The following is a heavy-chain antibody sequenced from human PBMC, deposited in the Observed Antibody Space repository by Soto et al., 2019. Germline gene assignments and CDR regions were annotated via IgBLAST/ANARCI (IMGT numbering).Heavy chain of an antibody. CDR1: GFTFDDYA. CDR2: ISWNSASI. D-gene: IGHD5-12*01. CDR3: ARASISSGSSGIDC. V-gene: IGHV3-9*01. Sequence: EVQLVESGGDLVQPGRSLRLSCAASGFTFDDYAMHWVRQAPGKGLEWVSGISWNSASIDYADSVKGRFTISRDSAKKSLYLQMNSLKVEDTALYYCARASISSGSSGIDCWGQGTLVTVSS. J-gene: IGHJ4*02.